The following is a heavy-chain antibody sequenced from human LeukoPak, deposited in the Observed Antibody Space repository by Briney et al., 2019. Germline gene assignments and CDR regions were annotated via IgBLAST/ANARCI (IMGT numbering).Heavy chain of an antibody. CDR2: FDPEDGET. CDR3: AGAPRGVIPYFDY. Sequence: GASVKVSCKVSGYTLTELSMHWVRQAPGKGLEWMGGFDPEDGETNYAQKFQGRVTMTEDTSTDTAYMELSSLRSEDTAVYYCAGAPRGVIPYFDYWGQGTLVTVSS. CDR1: GYTLTELS. D-gene: IGHD3-10*01. V-gene: IGHV1-24*01. J-gene: IGHJ4*02.